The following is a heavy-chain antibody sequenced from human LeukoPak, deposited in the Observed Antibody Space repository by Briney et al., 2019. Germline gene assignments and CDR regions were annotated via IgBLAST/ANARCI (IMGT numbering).Heavy chain of an antibody. CDR1: GYTFTGYY. D-gene: IGHD6-19*01. J-gene: IGHJ3*01. CDR2: IIPNSGGT. V-gene: IGHV1-2*06. CDR3: ARSPPNGWYRAGSQDV. Sequence: GASVKVSCKASGYTFTGYYIHWVRQAPGQGLEWMGRIIPNSGGTNYAQKFQGRVTMPRDTSISTAYMELSKLRSDDTAVYYCARSPPNGWYRAGSQDVWGQGTMVVVSS.